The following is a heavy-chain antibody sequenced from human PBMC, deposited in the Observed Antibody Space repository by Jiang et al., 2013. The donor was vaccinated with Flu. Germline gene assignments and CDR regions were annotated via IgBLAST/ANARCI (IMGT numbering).Heavy chain of an antibody. CDR1: GFSLSTSGVG. Sequence: KPTQTLTLTCTFSGFSLSTSGVGVGWIRQPPGKALEWLALIYWSDGKRYSPSLNSRLTITKDTSKNQVVLTMTNMDPVDTATYYCAHSYDTSGYYRALLDYWGQGTLVTVS. CDR3: AHSYDTSGYYRALLDY. V-gene: IGHV2-5*01. D-gene: IGHD3-22*01. J-gene: IGHJ4*02. CDR2: IYWSDGK.